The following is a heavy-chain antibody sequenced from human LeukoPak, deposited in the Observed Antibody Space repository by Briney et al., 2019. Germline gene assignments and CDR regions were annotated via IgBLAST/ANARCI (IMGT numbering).Heavy chain of an antibody. Sequence: GGSLRLSCAASGLTFSSYGMHWIRQAPGKGLEWVAFIRNDGSIIYNADSVKGRFTISRDNSKNTLYLQMNSLRADDTAVYYCAKDTPLCYFDYWGQGTLVTVSS. CDR2: IRNDGSII. CDR3: AKDTPLCYFDY. V-gene: IGHV3-30*02. D-gene: IGHD3-16*01. J-gene: IGHJ4*02. CDR1: GLTFSSYG.